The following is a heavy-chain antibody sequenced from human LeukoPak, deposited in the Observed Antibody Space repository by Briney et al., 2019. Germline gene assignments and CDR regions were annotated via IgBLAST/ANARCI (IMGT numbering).Heavy chain of an antibody. V-gene: IGHV3-9*01. CDR2: ISWNSGSI. CDR3: AKASYHWSGGYFDY. Sequence: GGSLRLSCAASGFTFDDYAMHWVRQAPGKGLEWVSGISWNSGSIGYADSVKGRFTISRDNAKNSLYLQMNSLRAEDTALYYCAKASYHWSGGYFDYWGQGTLVTVSS. J-gene: IGHJ4*02. D-gene: IGHD3-3*01. CDR1: GFTFDDYA.